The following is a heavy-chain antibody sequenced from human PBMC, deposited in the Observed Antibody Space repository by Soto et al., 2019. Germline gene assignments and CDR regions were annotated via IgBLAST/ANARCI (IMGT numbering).Heavy chain of an antibody. J-gene: IGHJ4*02. V-gene: IGHV4-34*01. Sequence: SETLSLTCDVSGGSFSGYYWSWIRQPPGKGLEWIGEINHSGFTNYNPSLTGRVTISLDTSKSQFSLKLSSLTAADTAFYFCARGHGRFAHWGQGTLVTVSS. CDR2: INHSGFT. CDR1: GGSFSGYY. CDR3: ARGHGRFAH.